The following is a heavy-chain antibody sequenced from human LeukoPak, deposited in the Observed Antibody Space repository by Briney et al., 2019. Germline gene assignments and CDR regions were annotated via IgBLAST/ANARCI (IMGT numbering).Heavy chain of an antibody. D-gene: IGHD2-15*01. CDR1: GFTFSSYG. Sequence: GGSLRLSCAASGFTFSSYGMHWVRQAPGKGLEWVAVIWYDGSNKYYADSVKGRFTISRDNSKNTLYLQMNSLRAEDTAVYYCARFNLLATPSDAFDIWGQGTMVTVSS. CDR3: ARFNLLATPSDAFDI. CDR2: IWYDGSNK. V-gene: IGHV3-33*01. J-gene: IGHJ3*02.